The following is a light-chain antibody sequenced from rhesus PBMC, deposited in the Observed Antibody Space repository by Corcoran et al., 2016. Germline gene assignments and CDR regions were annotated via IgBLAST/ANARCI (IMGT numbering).Light chain of an antibody. CDR3: YQHSTGYRT. CDR2: GAS. J-gene: IGKJ1*01. CDR1: QSVNNY. V-gene: IGKV3-10*01. Sequence: QVILTQSPATLSLSPGERATLSCRASQSVNNYLTWYQKKPGHAPRLLISGASSRDNGIPDRFSGSGSGTDFTLTISSLEPEDVGVYHCYQHSTGYRTFGQGTKVEIK.